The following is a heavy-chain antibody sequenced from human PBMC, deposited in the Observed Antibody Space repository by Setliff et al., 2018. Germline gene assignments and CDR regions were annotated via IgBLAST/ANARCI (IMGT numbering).Heavy chain of an antibody. CDR3: ARGFDVCGGGACYTDGPYYCDY. Sequence: SETLSLTCSVSGGSISSYYWGWIRQPPGKGLEWIGRVYNTGTTNYNPSLKSRVTISVDTSKNQFSLKLSSVAAADTAVYYCARGFDVCGGGACYTDGPYYCDYWGLGTLVTVSS. CDR2: VYNTGTT. V-gene: IGHV4-59*12. CDR1: GGSISSYY. D-gene: IGHD2-21*02. J-gene: IGHJ4*02.